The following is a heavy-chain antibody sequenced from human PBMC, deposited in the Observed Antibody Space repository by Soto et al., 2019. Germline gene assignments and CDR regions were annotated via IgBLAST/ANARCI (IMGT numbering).Heavy chain of an antibody. V-gene: IGHV1-69*01. D-gene: IGHD3-10*01. Sequence: QVQLVQSGAEVKKPGSSVKVSCKASGGTFSRYAFSWVRQAPGQGLEWMGGIVPIYGTRGFAQKFQGRLTITADEPTRXAXXXLSSLRSEDTAVYYCARDLDYYGSGSHYYYGMGVWGQGTTVTVSS. J-gene: IGHJ6*02. CDR2: IVPIYGTR. CDR3: ARDLDYYGSGSHYYYGMGV. CDR1: GGTFSRYA.